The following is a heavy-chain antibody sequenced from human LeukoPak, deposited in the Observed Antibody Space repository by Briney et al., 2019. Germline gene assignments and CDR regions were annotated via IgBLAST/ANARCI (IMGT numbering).Heavy chain of an antibody. V-gene: IGHV1-8*03. J-gene: IGHJ6*03. CDR1: GYTFTSYD. Sequence: ASVKVSCKASGYTFTSYDINWVRQATGQGLEWMGWMNPNSGNTGYAQKFQGRVTITRNNSISTAYMELSSLRSEDTAVYYCARVHWDIVVVPAAEVGYMDVWGKGTTVTVSS. D-gene: IGHD2-2*01. CDR3: ARVHWDIVVVPAAEVGYMDV. CDR2: MNPNSGNT.